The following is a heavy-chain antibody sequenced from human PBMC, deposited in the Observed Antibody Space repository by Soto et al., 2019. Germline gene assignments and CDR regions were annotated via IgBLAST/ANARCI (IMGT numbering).Heavy chain of an antibody. CDR3: ARGMTTVTTYVY. CDR2: IYHSGST. D-gene: IGHD4-4*01. CDR1: GGSISSGGYS. V-gene: IGHV4-30-2*01. J-gene: IGHJ4*02. Sequence: SETLSLTCAVSGGSISSGGYSWSWIRQPPGKGLEWIGYIYHSGSTYYNPSLKSRVTISVDRSKNQFSLNLSSVTAADTAVYYCARGMTTVTTYVYWGQGTLVTVSS.